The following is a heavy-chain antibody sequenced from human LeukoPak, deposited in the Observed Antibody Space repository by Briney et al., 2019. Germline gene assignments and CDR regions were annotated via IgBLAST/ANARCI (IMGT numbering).Heavy chain of an antibody. CDR1: GGPISSYY. D-gene: IGHD3-10*01. Sequence: SETLSLTCTVSGGPISSYYWSWIRQPAGKGLEWIGRIYTSGSTNYNPSLKSRVTMSVDTSKNQFSLKLSSVTAADAAVYYCARDGQRGAFYYYGMDVWGQGTTVTVSS. CDR2: IYTSGST. V-gene: IGHV4-4*07. J-gene: IGHJ6*02. CDR3: ARDGQRGAFYYYGMDV.